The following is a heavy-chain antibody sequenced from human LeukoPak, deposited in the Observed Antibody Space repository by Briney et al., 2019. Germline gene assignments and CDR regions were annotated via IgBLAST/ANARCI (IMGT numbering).Heavy chain of an antibody. Sequence: GASVKVSCKASGYTFTSYGISWVRQAPGQGLEWMGWISAYNGNTNYAQKLQGRVTMTTDTSTSTAYMDLRSLRSDDTAVYYCARGRIEVAGPLHFDYWGQGTLVTVSS. CDR2: ISAYNGNT. J-gene: IGHJ4*02. CDR3: ARGRIEVAGPLHFDY. V-gene: IGHV1-18*01. D-gene: IGHD5-24*01. CDR1: GYTFTSYG.